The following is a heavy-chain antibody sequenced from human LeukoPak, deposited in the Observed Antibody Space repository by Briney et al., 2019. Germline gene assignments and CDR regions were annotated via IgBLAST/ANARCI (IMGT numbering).Heavy chain of an antibody. D-gene: IGHD6-6*01. V-gene: IGHV4-59*08. Sequence: SETLSLTCTVSGGSISGSHWGWIRQPPGKGLEWIMSLYSTGTTEYNASLKSRVAMSVDTSKNQLSLKLTSVTAADTAVYYCVARPLTAPPAWFDPWGQGLLVTVSA. CDR2: LYSTGTT. CDR3: VARPLTAPPAWFDP. J-gene: IGHJ5*02. CDR1: GGSISGSH.